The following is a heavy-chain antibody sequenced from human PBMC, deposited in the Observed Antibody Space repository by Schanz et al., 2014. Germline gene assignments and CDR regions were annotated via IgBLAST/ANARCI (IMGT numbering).Heavy chain of an antibody. J-gene: IGHJ5*02. CDR2: IWHDGSGK. V-gene: IGHV3-33*01. D-gene: IGHD3-16*01. CDR3: ASDYNYFETEAP. CDR1: GFSFSGYG. Sequence: QVQLVEPGGGEAQPGGSLRLSCAASGFSFSGYGMHWVRQAPGKGLGWVAVIWHDGSGKYYTDSVKGRFTISRDNSKNTLYLEMNSLRAEDTAVYYCASDYNYFETEAPWGQGTLVTVSS.